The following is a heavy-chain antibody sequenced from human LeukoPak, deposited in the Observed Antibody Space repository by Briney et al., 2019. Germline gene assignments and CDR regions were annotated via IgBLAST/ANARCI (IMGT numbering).Heavy chain of an antibody. D-gene: IGHD2-15*01. J-gene: IGHJ3*02. Sequence: ASVKVSCKASGGTFSSYAISWVRQAPGQGLEWMGRIIPILGIANYAQKFQGRVTITADKSTSTAYMELSSLRSEDTAVYYCARRYCSGGSCYSGAFDIWGQGTVVTVSS. CDR2: IIPILGIA. V-gene: IGHV1-69*04. CDR3: ARRYCSGGSCYSGAFDI. CDR1: GGTFSSYA.